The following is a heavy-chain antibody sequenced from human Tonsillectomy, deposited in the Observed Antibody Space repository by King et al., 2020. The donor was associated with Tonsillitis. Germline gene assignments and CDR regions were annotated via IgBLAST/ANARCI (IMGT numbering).Heavy chain of an antibody. D-gene: IGHD3-9*01. CDR1: GGSFSDYV. Sequence: QLVQSGAEVKKPGSSVRVSCKASGGSFSDYVISWVRQAPGQGLEWMGGIIPMSGTLIKTAQKFQGRVTLTADESTNTAYLEVSSLGFEDTAVYYCARDDLLGDQIFHNFGMDVWGQGSTGTVSS. CDR2: IIPMSGTLI. J-gene: IGHJ6*02. V-gene: IGHV1-69*01. CDR3: ARDDLLGDQIFHNFGMDV.